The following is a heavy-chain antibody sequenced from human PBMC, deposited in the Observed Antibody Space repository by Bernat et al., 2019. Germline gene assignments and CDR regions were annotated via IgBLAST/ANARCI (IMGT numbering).Heavy chain of an antibody. V-gene: IGHV3-30-3*01. CDR2: ISYDGSSK. Sequence: QVQLVESGGGVVQPGRSLRLSCAASGFTFSSYAMHWVRQAPGKGLEWVAVISYDGSSKYYADSVKGRFTISRDNSKNTLYLQMNSLRAEDTAVYYCARDRGAAGTGYGMDVWGQGTTVTVSS. CDR3: ARDRGAAGTGYGMDV. D-gene: IGHD6-13*01. CDR1: GFTFSSYA. J-gene: IGHJ6*02.